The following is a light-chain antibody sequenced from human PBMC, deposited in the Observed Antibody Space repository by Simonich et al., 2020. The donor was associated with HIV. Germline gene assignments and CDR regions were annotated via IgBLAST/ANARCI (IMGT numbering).Light chain of an antibody. Sequence: DIQMTQSPSTLSASVGDRVPITCRASQSISSWLAWYQQKPGKAPKLLIYKASSLESGVPSRFSGSGSGTEFTLTISSLQPDDFATYYCQQYNSYSPTLTFGGGTKVEIK. V-gene: IGKV1-5*03. CDR1: QSISSW. CDR3: QQYNSYSPTLT. J-gene: IGKJ4*01. CDR2: KAS.